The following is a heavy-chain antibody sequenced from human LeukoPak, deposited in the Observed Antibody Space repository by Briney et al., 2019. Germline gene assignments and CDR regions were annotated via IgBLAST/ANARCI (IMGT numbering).Heavy chain of an antibody. D-gene: IGHD3-10*01. J-gene: IGHJ3*02. CDR2: ISSSSSYI. CDR1: GFTFSSYA. V-gene: IGHV3-21*01. Sequence: GGSLRLSCAASGFTFSSYAMHWVRQAPGNGLEWVSSISSSSSYIYYADSVKGRFTISRDNAKNSLYLQMNSLRAEDTAVYYCARDRGEFYDAFDIWGQGTMVTVSS. CDR3: ARDRGEFYDAFDI.